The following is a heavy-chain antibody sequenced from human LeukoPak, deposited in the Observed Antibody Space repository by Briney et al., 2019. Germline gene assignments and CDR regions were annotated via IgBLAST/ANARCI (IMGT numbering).Heavy chain of an antibody. CDR2: IIPIFGTA. CDR1: GGTFSSYA. J-gene: IGHJ4*02. V-gene: IGHV1-69*06. CDR3: ARDTGSERGYSGYGI. Sequence: SVKVSCKASGGTFSSYAISWVRQAPGQGLEWMGGIIPIFGTANYAQRFQGRVTITADKSTSTAYMELSSLRSEDTAVYYCARDTGSERGYSGYGIWGQGTLVTVSS. D-gene: IGHD5-12*01.